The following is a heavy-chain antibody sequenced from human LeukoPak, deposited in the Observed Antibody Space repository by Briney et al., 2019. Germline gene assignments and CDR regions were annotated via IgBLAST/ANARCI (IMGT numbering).Heavy chain of an antibody. CDR1: GFSFRNYG. J-gene: IGHJ5*02. CDR2: IVNVGSDK. CDR3: ATDNNVNPNWFDP. Sequence: PGGSLKLSCAASGFSFRNYGMHWVRQAPGKGLDWVAFIVNVGSDKYYADSVKGRFTISRDNSKNTLYLQMNSLRAEDTAVYYCATDNNVNPNWFDPWGQGTLVTVSP. D-gene: IGHD1-14*01. V-gene: IGHV3-30*02.